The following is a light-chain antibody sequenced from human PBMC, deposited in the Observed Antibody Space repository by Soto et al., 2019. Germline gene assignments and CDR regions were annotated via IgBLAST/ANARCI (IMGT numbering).Light chain of an antibody. CDR1: ASDVGGYNY. J-gene: IGLJ1*01. CDR2: AVS. Sequence: QSVLTQPASVSGSPGQSITISCTGTASDVGGYNYVSWYQQQPGKAPKLMIHAVSNRPSGISSRFSGSKSGNTASLTISGLQSEDEADYFCCSYTSRTTYVFGTGTKLTVL. CDR3: CSYTSRTTYV. V-gene: IGLV2-14*01.